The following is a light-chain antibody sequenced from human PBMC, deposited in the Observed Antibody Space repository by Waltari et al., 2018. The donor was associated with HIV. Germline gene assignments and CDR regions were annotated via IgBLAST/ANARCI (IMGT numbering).Light chain of an antibody. CDR1: TSTIGSNF. CDR2: KNN. Sequence: QSVLTQPPSASGTPGQTVSISCSARTSTIGSNFEPWYQQLPGAAPKLLIYKNNQRPSGVPDRFSGSKSGTSASLAISGLRSEDEADYYCAVWDDNLSGYVFGTGTKVTVL. V-gene: IGLV1-47*01. CDR3: AVWDDNLSGYV. J-gene: IGLJ1*01.